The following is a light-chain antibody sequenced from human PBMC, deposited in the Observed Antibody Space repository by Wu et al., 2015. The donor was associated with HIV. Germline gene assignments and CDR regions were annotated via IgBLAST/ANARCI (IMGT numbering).Light chain of an antibody. CDR1: QSINNW. CDR3: QQYKSYSSYT. CDR2: KTS. Sequence: DIQMTQSPSTLSASMGDRVTITCRASQSINNWLAWYQQKPGTAPKLLIYKTSTLDSGVPSRFSGSGSGTEFTLTISNLQPDDFAIYYCQQYKSYSSYTFGQGTKVEIK. J-gene: IGKJ2*01. V-gene: IGKV1-5*03.